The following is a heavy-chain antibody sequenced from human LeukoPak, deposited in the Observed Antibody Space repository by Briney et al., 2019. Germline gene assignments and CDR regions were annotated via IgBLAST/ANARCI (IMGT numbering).Heavy chain of an antibody. V-gene: IGHV4-30-4*01. Sequence: SQTLSLTCTVSGGSISSGDYYWSWIRQPPGKGLEWIGYIYYSGCTYYNPSLKSRVTISVDTSKNQFSLKLSSVTAADTAVYYCARVGDDYGSGSYIPNWFDPWGQGTLVTVSS. CDR2: IYYSGCT. CDR1: GGSISSGDYY. D-gene: IGHD3-10*01. J-gene: IGHJ5*02. CDR3: ARVGDDYGSGSYIPNWFDP.